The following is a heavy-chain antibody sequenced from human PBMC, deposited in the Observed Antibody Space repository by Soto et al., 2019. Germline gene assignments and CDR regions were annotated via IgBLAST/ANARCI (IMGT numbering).Heavy chain of an antibody. D-gene: IGHD5-18*01. Sequence: PGGSLRLSCAASGFTFSSYAMSWVRQAPGKGLEWVSAISGSGGSTYYADSVKGRFTISRDNSKNTLYLQMNSLRAEDTAVYYCAKAGGYSYPNYYYYMDVWGKGTTVTVSS. V-gene: IGHV3-23*01. CDR2: ISGSGGST. J-gene: IGHJ6*03. CDR3: AKAGGYSYPNYYYYMDV. CDR1: GFTFSSYA.